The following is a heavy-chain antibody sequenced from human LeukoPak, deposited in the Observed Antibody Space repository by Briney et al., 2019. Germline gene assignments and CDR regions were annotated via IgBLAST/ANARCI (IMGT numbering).Heavy chain of an antibody. V-gene: IGHV1-18*01. CDR1: GYTFTSYG. J-gene: IGHJ6*03. D-gene: IGHD2-2*01. CDR3: ARGSQRRYCSSTSCYGDYYYYYYYMDV. CDR2: ISAYNGNT. Sequence: GASVKVSCKASGYTFTSYGISWVRQAPGQGLEWMGWISAYNGNTNYAQKLQGRVTITADESTSTAYMELSSLRSEDTAVYYCARGSQRRYCSSTSCYGDYYYYYYYMDVWGKGTTVTISS.